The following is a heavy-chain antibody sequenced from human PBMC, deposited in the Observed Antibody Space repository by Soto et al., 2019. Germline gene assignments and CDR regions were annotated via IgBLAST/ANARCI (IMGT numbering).Heavy chain of an antibody. CDR1: VGYISIRSYD. CDR3: ARQSPDYLGSVGWFDP. Sequence: SETLTLTSTLYVGYISIRSYDWVWIRPPPGKGLEWIGSIYYSGTTYYHPSLKSRVTIAADASKKPFSLKLRSVTAAETAVYYCARQSPDYLGSVGWFDPWGQGTMVTVSS. V-gene: IGHV4-39*01. CDR2: IYYSGTT. J-gene: IGHJ5*02. D-gene: IGHD1-26*01.